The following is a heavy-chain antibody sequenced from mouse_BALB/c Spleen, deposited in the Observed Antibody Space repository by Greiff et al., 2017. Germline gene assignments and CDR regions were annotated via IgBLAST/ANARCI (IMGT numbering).Heavy chain of an antibody. CDR1: GFTFSSYT. J-gene: IGHJ4*01. V-gene: IGHV5-12-2*01. Sequence: EVKLEESGGGLVQPGGSLKLSCAASGFTFSSYTMSWVRQTPEKRLEWVAYISNGGGSTYYPDTVKGRFTISRDNAKNTLYLQMSSLKSEDTAMYYCARSRGRAMDYWGQGTSVTVSS. CDR3: ARSRGRAMDY. CDR2: ISNGGGST.